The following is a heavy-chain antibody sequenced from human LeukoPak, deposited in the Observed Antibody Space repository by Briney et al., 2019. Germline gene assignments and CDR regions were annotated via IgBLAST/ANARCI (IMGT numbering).Heavy chain of an antibody. V-gene: IGHV4-4*07. CDR2: IFASGGT. Sequence: SETLSLTCTVSGGAMNSYYWSWIRQPAGKGLEWIGRIFASGGTNYNPSLQSRVTISVDKSKKQFSLRLSSVTAADTAVYYCASVVFGSGSYVHYWGQGTLVTVSS. CDR3: ASVVFGSGSYVHY. J-gene: IGHJ4*02. D-gene: IGHD3-10*01. CDR1: GGAMNSYY.